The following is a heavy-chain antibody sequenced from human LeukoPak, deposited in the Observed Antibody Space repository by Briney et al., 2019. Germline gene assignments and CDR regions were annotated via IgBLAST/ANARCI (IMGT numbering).Heavy chain of an antibody. J-gene: IGHJ4*02. V-gene: IGHV3-7*01. Sequence: GGSLRLSCAASGFTFYIYWMAWVRQAPGKGPEWVATISHDGSEKYYVDSVRGRFSISRDNAKNSLYLQMDSLRAEDTAVYYCAREYYSSFDYWAQGTLLTVSS. D-gene: IGHD2-21*01. CDR1: GFTFYIYW. CDR2: ISHDGSEK. CDR3: AREYYSSFDY.